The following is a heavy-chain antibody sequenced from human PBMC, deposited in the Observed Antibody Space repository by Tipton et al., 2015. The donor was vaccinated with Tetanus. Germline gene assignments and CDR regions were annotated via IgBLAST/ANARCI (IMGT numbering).Heavy chain of an antibody. CDR2: IISSGGTT. J-gene: IGHJ4*02. V-gene: IGHV3-23*01. D-gene: IGHD4-17*01. Sequence: SLRLSCAASGFTFSIYGMSWARQAPGKGLEWVALIISSGGTTNYADSVKGRFTISRDNSKNTLYLQMTSLRAEDTAVYYCARLYGDYFHAMGYWGQGTLVTVSS. CDR1: GFTFSIYG. CDR3: ARLYGDYFHAMGY.